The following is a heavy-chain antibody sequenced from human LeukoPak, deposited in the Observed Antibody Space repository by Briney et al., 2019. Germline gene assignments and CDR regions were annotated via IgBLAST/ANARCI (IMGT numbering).Heavy chain of an antibody. CDR1: GGSFSGYY. D-gene: IGHD2-15*01. CDR3: ARGPVGRGDY. J-gene: IGHJ4*02. V-gene: IGHV4-34*01. CDR2: INHGGST. Sequence: SETLSLTCAVYGGSFSGYYWSWIRQPPGKGLEWIGEINHGGSTNYNPSLKSRVTISVDTSKNQLSLKLSSVTAADTAVYYCARGPVGRGDYWGQGTLVTVSS.